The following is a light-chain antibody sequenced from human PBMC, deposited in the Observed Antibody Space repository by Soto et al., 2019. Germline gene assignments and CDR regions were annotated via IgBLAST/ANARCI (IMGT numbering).Light chain of an antibody. CDR1: QSVSSSY. J-gene: IGKJ2*01. Sequence: EIVLTQSPGTLSLSPGDRATLSCRASQSVSSSYLAWYQQKPGQAPGLLIYGASSRATGIPDRFSGSGYGTDFTLTISRLEPEDFAVYYCQQYGSSPPYTFGQGTKVDIK. CDR3: QQYGSSPPYT. V-gene: IGKV3-20*01. CDR2: GAS.